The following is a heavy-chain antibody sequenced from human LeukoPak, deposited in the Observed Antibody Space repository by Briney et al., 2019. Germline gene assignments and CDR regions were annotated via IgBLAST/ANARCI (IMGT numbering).Heavy chain of an antibody. CDR1: GFTLSNYA. D-gene: IGHD2-15*01. J-gene: IGHJ4*02. Sequence: GGSLRLSCAASGFTLSNYAMHWHRQAPGKGLEWVAVISYHGRDQYYADSVKGRFTISRDTSKNTLYLQLNSLRAEDTADYYCARQDCSTGSCYLDNWGQGTLVTVSS. CDR3: ARQDCSTGSCYLDN. V-gene: IGHV3-30*04. CDR2: ISYHGRDQ.